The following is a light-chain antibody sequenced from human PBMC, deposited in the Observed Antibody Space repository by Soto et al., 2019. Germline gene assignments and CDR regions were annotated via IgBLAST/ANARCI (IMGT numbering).Light chain of an antibody. V-gene: IGKV1-5*03. CDR1: QNINSW. J-gene: IGKJ3*01. CDR2: EAS. CDR3: QQRSNWPFT. Sequence: DIHMTQSPSTLSASVGDRVTITCRASQNINSWLAWYQQKPGKAPKLLIYEASSLEKGVPARFGGSGSGTEFTLTISILEPEDFAVYYCQQRSNWPFTFGPGTKVDIK.